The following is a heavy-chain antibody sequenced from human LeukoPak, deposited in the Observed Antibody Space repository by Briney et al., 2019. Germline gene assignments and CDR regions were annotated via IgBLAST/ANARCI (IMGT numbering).Heavy chain of an antibody. J-gene: IGHJ4*02. D-gene: IGHD6-13*01. CDR3: ARGIAAAGTGSYFDY. CDR1: GYTFTSYD. Sequence: ASVKVSCKASGYTFTSYDINWVRQATGQGLEWMGWMNPNSGNTGYAQKFQGRVTMTRNTSISTAYMELSSLRSEATAVYYCARGIAAAGTGSYFDYWGQGTLVTVSS. V-gene: IGHV1-8*01. CDR2: MNPNSGNT.